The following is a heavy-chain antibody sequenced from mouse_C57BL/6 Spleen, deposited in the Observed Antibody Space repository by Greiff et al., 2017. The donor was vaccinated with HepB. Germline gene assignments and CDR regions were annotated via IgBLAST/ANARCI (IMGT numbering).Heavy chain of an antibody. CDR1: GYTFTSYW. D-gene: IGHD1-1*01. J-gene: IGHJ3*01. Sequence: QVQLQQPGTELVKPGASVKLSCKASGYTFTSYWMHWVKQRPGQGLEWIGNINPSNGGTNYNEKFKSKATLTVDKSSSTAYMQLSSLTSEDSAVYYFARSPGGYYGSSYSFAYWCQGTLFIVSA. V-gene: IGHV1-53*01. CDR3: ARSPGGYYGSSYSFAY. CDR2: INPSNGGT.